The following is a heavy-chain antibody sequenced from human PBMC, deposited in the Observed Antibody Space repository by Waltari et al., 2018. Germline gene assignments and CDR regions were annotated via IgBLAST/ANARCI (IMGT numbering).Heavy chain of an antibody. V-gene: IGHV4-4*02. CDR1: NC. Sequence: NCWSWVRQSPQKGLEWIGQGHHSGKINYNPSFASRVTISGDTSNNQFSLMVTFATAADTAVYYCARDRGRGLYLDTWGPGILVTVSP. CDR2: GHHSGKI. J-gene: IGHJ5*02. CDR3: ARDRGRGLYLDT. D-gene: IGHD2-15*01.